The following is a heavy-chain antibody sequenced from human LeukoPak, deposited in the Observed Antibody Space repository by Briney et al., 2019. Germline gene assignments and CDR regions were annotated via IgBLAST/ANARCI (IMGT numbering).Heavy chain of an antibody. Sequence: SETLSLTCTVSGGSISSYYWSWIRQPPGKGLEWIGYIYYSGSTNYNPSLKSRVTISVDTSKNQFSLKLSSVTAADTAVYYCARHGPQDYYDSSGPLGEFDYWGRGTLVTVSS. D-gene: IGHD3-22*01. CDR1: GGSISSYY. V-gene: IGHV4-59*08. J-gene: IGHJ4*02. CDR3: ARHGPQDYYDSSGPLGEFDY. CDR2: IYYSGST.